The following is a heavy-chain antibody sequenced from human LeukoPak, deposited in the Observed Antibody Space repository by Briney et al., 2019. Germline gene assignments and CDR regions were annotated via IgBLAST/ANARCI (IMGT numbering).Heavy chain of an antibody. CDR2: ISGLSTHI. CDR3: GRAFPPLRTSSAGDL. D-gene: IGHD3-16*01. V-gene: IGHV3-21*01. CDR1: GFTFSSYP. J-gene: IGHJ4*02. Sequence: GGSLRLSCAASGFTFSSYPMSWVRQAPGKGLEWVSSISGLSTHIYYGDSVKGRFSISRDNAKNSVYLQMNSLGVEDTAIYYCGRAFPPLRTSSAGDLWGQGILVTVSS.